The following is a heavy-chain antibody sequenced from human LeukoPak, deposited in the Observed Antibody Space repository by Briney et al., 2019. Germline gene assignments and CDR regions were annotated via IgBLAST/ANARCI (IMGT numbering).Heavy chain of an antibody. Sequence: SETLSLTCTVSSGSISSYYWSWIRQPAGKGLEWIGRIYTSGSTNYNPSLKSRVTMSVDTSKNQFSLKLSSVTAADTAAYYCARDLGRPKIANYFDYWGQGTLVTVSS. CDR3: ARDLGRPKIANYFDY. CDR1: SGSISSYY. CDR2: IYTSGST. V-gene: IGHV4-4*07. J-gene: IGHJ4*02. D-gene: IGHD1-1*01.